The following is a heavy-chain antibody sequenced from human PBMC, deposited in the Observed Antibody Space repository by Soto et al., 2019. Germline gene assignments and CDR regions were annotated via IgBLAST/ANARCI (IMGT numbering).Heavy chain of an antibody. Sequence: QVQLVQSGAEVKKPGASVKVSCKASGYIFTNHYIHWVRQAPGQGLEWMGIINPSGGSTNYLQKFQGRITMTRDTSTSTVYMELSSLRSEDTAVHFCARADYYDSSGFYYDCWGQGSLVTVSS. V-gene: IGHV1-46*01. CDR2: INPSGGST. CDR3: ARADYYDSSGFYYDC. CDR1: GYIFTNHY. D-gene: IGHD3-22*01. J-gene: IGHJ4*02.